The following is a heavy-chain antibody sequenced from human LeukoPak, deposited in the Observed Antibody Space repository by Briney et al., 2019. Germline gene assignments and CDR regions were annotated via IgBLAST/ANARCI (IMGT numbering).Heavy chain of an antibody. V-gene: IGHV3-30*03. Sequence: QPGGSLRLSCAASGFTFSTYGMHWVRQAPGKGLEWVAVISYDGSNKYYADSVKGRFTISRDNSKNTLYLQMNSLRAEDTAVYYCARGITAMVTDYWGQGTLVTVSS. J-gene: IGHJ4*02. CDR1: GFTFSTYG. D-gene: IGHD5-18*01. CDR2: ISYDGSNK. CDR3: ARGITAMVTDY.